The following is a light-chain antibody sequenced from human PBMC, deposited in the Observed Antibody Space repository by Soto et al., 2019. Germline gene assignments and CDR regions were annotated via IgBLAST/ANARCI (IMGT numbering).Light chain of an antibody. V-gene: IGLV2-8*01. CDR3: SSFAGSNNFPYV. Sequence: QSALTQPPSASGSPGQSVTISCTGTRSDVGAYDYVSWYQQHPGKAPKLMIYEINKRPSGVPDSVSGSKSGNTASLTVSGLQAEDEADYYCSSFAGSNNFPYVFGTGTKLTVL. CDR2: EIN. CDR1: RSDVGAYDY. J-gene: IGLJ1*01.